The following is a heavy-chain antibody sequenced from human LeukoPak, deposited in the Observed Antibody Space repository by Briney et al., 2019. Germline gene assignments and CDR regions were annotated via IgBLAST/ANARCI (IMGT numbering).Heavy chain of an antibody. CDR2: ISSSSSYI. CDR3: AELGITMIGGV. CDR1: GFTFSSYW. D-gene: IGHD3-10*02. Sequence: GGSLRLSCAASGFTFSSYWMHWVRQAPGKALEWVSSISSSSSYIYYADSVKGRFTISRDNAKNSLYLQMNSLRAEDTAVYYCAELGITMIGGVWGKGTTVTISS. V-gene: IGHV3-21*01. J-gene: IGHJ6*04.